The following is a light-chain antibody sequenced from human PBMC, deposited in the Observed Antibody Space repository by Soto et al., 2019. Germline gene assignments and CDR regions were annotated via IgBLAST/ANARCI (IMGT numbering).Light chain of an antibody. Sequence: DIVLRQSPGTLSLSPGERATLSCRASQSVSSNHLAWYQQKPGQAPRLLIYGGSSRATGIPVRFSGSGSETDFTLTITRLEPEDFAVYYCQQYNNWPPLTFGGGTKVDIK. J-gene: IGKJ4*01. V-gene: IGKV3-20*01. CDR3: QQYNNWPPLT. CDR1: QSVSSNH. CDR2: GGS.